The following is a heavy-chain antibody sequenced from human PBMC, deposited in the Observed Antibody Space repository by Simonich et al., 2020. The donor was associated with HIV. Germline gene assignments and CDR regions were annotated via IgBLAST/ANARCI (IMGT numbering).Heavy chain of an antibody. CDR3: ASGGSISSVWADDY. CDR1: GFTFSSHA. J-gene: IGHJ4*02. CDR2: IPYDGSKK. D-gene: IGHD3-16*01. Sequence: QVQLVESGGGVVQPGRSLRRACEASGFTFSSHAMHWVRQAPGKGLEWVAVIPYDGSKKYYADSVKGRFTISSDNSKNTLYLQMNSLRAEDTAVYYCASGGSISSVWADDYWGQGTLVTVSS. V-gene: IGHV3-30*07.